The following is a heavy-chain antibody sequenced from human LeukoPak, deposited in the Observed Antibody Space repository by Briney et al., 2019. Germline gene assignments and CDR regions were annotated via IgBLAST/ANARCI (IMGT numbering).Heavy chain of an antibody. CDR1: GFTFSSYE. D-gene: IGHD3-3*01. CDR2: ISRSGSTI. J-gene: IGHJ4*02. CDR3: ARARFLEWLLFDY. V-gene: IGHV3-48*03. Sequence: PGGSLRLSCAASGFTFSSYEMNWVRQAPGKGLEWVSYISRSGSTIYHADSVKGRFTISRDNAKNSLYLQMNSLRAEDTAVYYCARARFLEWLLFDYWGQGTLVTVSS.